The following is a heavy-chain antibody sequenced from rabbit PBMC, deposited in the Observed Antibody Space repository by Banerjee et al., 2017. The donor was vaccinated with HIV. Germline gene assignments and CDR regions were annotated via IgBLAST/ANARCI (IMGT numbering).Heavy chain of an antibody. Sequence: QEQLVESGGGLVKPGASLTLTCTASGFSFSSSYWICWVRQAPGKGLEWIACIYAGSNGGTYYASWAKGRFTISKTSSTTVTLQVTSLTAADTATYFCARRTSSSAAPLNLWGPGTLVTVS. CDR3: ARRTSSSAAPLNL. D-gene: IGHD1-1*01. CDR2: IYAGSNGGT. V-gene: IGHV1S45*01. CDR1: GFSFSSSYW. J-gene: IGHJ4*01.